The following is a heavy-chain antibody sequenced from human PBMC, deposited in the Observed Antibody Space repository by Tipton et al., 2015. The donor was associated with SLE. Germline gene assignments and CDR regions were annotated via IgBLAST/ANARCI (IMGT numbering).Heavy chain of an antibody. D-gene: IGHD2-8*01. CDR3: ARAKYCTNGVCYEKWFDP. V-gene: IGHV1-2*02. Sequence: QLVQSGPEVKKPGASVKVSCKASGYTFTGYYMHWVRQAPGQGLEWMGWINPNSGGTNYAQKFQGRVTMTRDTSISTAYMELSRLRSDDTAVYYCARAKYCTNGVCYEKWFDPWGQGTLVTVSS. J-gene: IGHJ5*02. CDR1: GYTFTGYY. CDR2: INPNSGGT.